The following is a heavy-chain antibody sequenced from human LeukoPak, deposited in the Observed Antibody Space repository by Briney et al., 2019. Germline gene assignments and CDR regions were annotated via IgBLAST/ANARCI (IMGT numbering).Heavy chain of an antibody. CDR3: ARDEWWELPSDY. CDR1: GFTFSSYG. D-gene: IGHD1-26*01. V-gene: IGHV3-23*01. J-gene: IGHJ4*02. CDR2: ISGSGGST. Sequence: GGTLRLSCAASGFTFSSYGMSWVRQAPGKGLEWVSAISGSGGSTYYADSVKGRFTISRDNSKNTLYLQMNSLRAEDTAVYYCARDEWWELPSDYWGQGTLVTVSS.